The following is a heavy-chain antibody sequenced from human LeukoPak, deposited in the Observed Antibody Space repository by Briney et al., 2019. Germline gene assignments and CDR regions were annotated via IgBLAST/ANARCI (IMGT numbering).Heavy chain of an antibody. CDR3: ARGYYYDSSGYYYFDY. V-gene: IGHV3-33*01. CDR2: LWYDGSNK. Sequence: GGSLRLSCAASGFTFSSYGMHWVRQAPGKGLEWVAVLWYDGSNKYYADSVKGRFTISRDNSKNTLYLQMNSLRAEDTAVYYCARGYYYDSSGYYYFDYWGQGTLVTVSS. J-gene: IGHJ4*02. CDR1: GFTFSSYG. D-gene: IGHD3-22*01.